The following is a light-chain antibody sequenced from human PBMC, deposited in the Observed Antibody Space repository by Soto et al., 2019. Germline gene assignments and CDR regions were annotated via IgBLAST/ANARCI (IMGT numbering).Light chain of an antibody. CDR3: VQFSQFPRT. CDR2: QVS. Sequence: DIVLTQTPLSSPVTLGQPASISCRSSQSLVYSDGNTYLCWLQQRPGQPPRLLIYQVSNRFSGVADIFSGRWAGKDSTLKISRVEAEDVGFYYCVQFSQFPRTFGQGTKVEIK. V-gene: IGKV2-24*01. J-gene: IGKJ1*01. CDR1: QSLVYSDGNTY.